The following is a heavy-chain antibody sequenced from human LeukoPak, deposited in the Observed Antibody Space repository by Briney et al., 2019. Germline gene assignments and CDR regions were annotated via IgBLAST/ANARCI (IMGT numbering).Heavy chain of an antibody. CDR3: ARRLGYCSSTSCYREGNWFDP. CDR2: IYHSGST. J-gene: IGHJ5*02. Sequence: SETLSLTCAVSGYSISSGYYWGWNRQPPGKGLEWIGSIYHSGSTYYNPSLKSRVTISVDTSKNQFSLKLSSVTAADTAVYYCARRLGYCSSTSCYREGNWFDPWGQGTLVTVSS. V-gene: IGHV4-38-2*01. CDR1: GYSISSGYY. D-gene: IGHD2-2*02.